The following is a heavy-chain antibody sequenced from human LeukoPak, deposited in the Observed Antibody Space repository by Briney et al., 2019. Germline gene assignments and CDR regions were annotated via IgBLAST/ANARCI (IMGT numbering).Heavy chain of an antibody. CDR1: GFTISRYA. J-gene: IGHJ4*02. CDR3: ARDSSDY. Sequence: PGTSLRLSCAVSGFTISRYAMHWVRQAPGKGLEWVAVISYDGSKKADSVKGRFTISRDNSKNTLYLQMTSLRAEDTAVYYCARDSSDYWGQGTLVTVSS. V-gene: IGHV3-30-3*01. CDR2: ISYDGSKK.